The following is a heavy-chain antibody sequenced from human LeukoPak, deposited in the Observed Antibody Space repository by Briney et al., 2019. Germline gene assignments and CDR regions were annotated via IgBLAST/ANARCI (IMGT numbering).Heavy chain of an antibody. D-gene: IGHD6-19*01. CDR1: GYSFTSHL. V-gene: IGHV1-2*02. CDR3: ARCRGYRSGWSGTTLA. CDR2: VDPNSGGT. Sequence: ASVRDSSVASGYSFTSHLRCWVRQAPGHGLEWMGWVDPNSGGTNYAQEFQGRVTLARDTSISTAYMELSSLRSDDTAVYYCARCRGYRSGWSGTTLAWGQRDLVTVSS. J-gene: IGHJ4*02.